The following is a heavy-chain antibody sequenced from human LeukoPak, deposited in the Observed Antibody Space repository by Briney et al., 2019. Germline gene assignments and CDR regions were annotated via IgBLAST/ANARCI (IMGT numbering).Heavy chain of an antibody. J-gene: IGHJ4*02. CDR1: GFTFSSYW. Sequence: GGSLRLSCAASGFTFSSYWMHWVRQAPGKGLVWVSRINSDGSSTSYADSVKGRFTISRDNAKNTLYLLMNSLRAEDTAVYYCASAIGPGSPFDYWGQGTLVTVSS. V-gene: IGHV3-74*01. CDR3: ASAIGPGSPFDY. D-gene: IGHD3-10*01. CDR2: INSDGSST.